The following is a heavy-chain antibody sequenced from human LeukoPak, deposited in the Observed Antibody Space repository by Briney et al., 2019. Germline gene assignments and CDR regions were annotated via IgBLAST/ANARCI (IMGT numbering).Heavy chain of an antibody. V-gene: IGHV3-11*01. J-gene: IGHJ4*02. CDR1: GFTFSDYY. Sequence: GGSLRLSCAASGFTFSDYYMSWIRQAPGKGLEWVSYISSSGSTIYYADSVKGRFTISRDNAKNSLYLQMNSLRAEDTAVYYCARFYCSGGSCYPYFDYWGQGTLVTVSS. D-gene: IGHD2-15*01. CDR3: ARFYCSGGSCYPYFDY. CDR2: ISSSGSTI.